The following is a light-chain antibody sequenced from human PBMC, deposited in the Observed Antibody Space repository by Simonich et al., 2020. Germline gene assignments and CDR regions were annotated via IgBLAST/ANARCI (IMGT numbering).Light chain of an antibody. Sequence: DIVMTQSLDSLAVSLGERATINCKASQSVLYSSNNKNYLAWYQQKPGQPPKLLIYWASTRESGVPDRFSGSGSGTDFTPTISSLQAEDVAVYYCQQYYSTPWTFGQGTKVEIK. V-gene: IGKV4-1*01. CDR3: QQYYSTPWT. CDR2: WAS. J-gene: IGKJ1*01. CDR1: QSVLYSSNNKNY.